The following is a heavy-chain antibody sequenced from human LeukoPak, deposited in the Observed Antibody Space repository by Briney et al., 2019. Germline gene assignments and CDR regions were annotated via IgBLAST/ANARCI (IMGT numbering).Heavy chain of an antibody. CDR2: IGTAGDT. CDR3: ARGLGDTAMVTDAFDI. D-gene: IGHD5-18*01. V-gene: IGHV3-13*01. Sequence: GGSLRLSCAASGFTFSSYDMHWVRQATGKGPEWVSAIGTAGDTYYPGSVKGRFTISRENAKNSLYLQMNSLRAGDTAVYYCARGLGDTAMVTDAFDIWGQGTMVTVSS. CDR1: GFTFSSYD. J-gene: IGHJ3*02.